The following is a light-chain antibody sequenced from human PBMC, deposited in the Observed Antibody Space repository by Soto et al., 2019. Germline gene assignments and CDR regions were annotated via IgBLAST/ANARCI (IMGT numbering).Light chain of an antibody. Sequence: DIQMTQSPATLSATVGDRVTITCRASRGINTCLAWYQQKPGKAPKVLISDASSLERGVPSRFSGSGSGTEFTLTISSLQPDDFATYYCQQYNTYLGTFGQGTKVDIK. V-gene: IGKV1-5*01. CDR1: RGINTC. CDR2: DAS. CDR3: QQYNTYLGT. J-gene: IGKJ1*01.